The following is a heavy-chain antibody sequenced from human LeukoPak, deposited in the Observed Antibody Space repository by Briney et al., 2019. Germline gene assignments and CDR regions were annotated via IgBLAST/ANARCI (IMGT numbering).Heavy chain of an antibody. CDR3: ARDGLSTYGSGSYGGYYFDY. V-gene: IGHV3-21*01. CDR2: ISSSSYI. Sequence: GGSLRLSCAASGFTFSSYSMNWVRQAPGKGPVWVSSISSSSYIYYADSVKGRFTISRDNAKNSLYLQMNSLRAEDTAVYYCARDGLSTYGSGSYGGYYFDYWGQGTLVTVSS. J-gene: IGHJ4*02. CDR1: GFTFSSYS. D-gene: IGHD3-10*01.